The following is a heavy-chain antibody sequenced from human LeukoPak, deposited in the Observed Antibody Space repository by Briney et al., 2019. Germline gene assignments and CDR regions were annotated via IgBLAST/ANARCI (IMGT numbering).Heavy chain of an antibody. CDR1: GFTFSSYS. J-gene: IGHJ4*02. D-gene: IGHD1-26*01. CDR3: ASWGEGALDN. CDR2: ISTSTTTI. V-gene: IGHV3-48*01. Sequence: GGSLRLSCEASGFTFSSYSMNWVRQAPGKGLEWISYISTSTTTIYYANPVKGRFTISRDNAKESLYLQMNSLRVEDTGVYYCASWGEGALDNWGQGTLVTVSS.